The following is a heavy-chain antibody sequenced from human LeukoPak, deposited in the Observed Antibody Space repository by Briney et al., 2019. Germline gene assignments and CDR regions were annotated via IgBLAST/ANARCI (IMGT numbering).Heavy chain of an antibody. V-gene: IGHV3-48*04. J-gene: IGHJ4*02. CDR2: ISSSGSTI. CDR3: ARGSNYDILTGYYSYYFDY. Sequence: GGSLRLSCAASGFTFSSYGMHWVRQAPGKGLEWVSYISSSGSTIYYADSVKGRFTISRDNAKNSLYLQMNSLRAEDTAVYYCARGSNYDILTGYYSYYFDYWGQGTLVTVSS. CDR1: GFTFSSYG. D-gene: IGHD3-9*01.